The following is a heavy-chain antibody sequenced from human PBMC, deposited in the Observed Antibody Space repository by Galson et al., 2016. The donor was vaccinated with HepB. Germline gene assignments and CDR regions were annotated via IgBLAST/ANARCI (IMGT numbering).Heavy chain of an antibody. D-gene: IGHD2-15*01. CDR3: ARGGIDIVVVVATPKWFDP. CDR1: GGSISSSSYY. V-gene: IGHV4-39*01. CDR2: MDYSGST. J-gene: IGHJ5*02. Sequence: SETLSLTCTVSGGSISSSSYYWGWTRQPPGKGLEWIGSMDYSGSTYYNPSLKSRVTISVDTSKNQFSLKLSSVTAADTAMYYCARGGIDIVVVVATPKWFDPWGQGSWSASPQ.